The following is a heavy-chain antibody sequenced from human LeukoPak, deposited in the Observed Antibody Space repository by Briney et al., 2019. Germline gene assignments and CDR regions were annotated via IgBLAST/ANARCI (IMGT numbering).Heavy chain of an antibody. CDR1: EDSISSKY. CDR3: ASHYGGWFDP. J-gene: IGHJ5*02. V-gene: IGHV4-59*01. CDR2: IYYSGSP. Sequence: LSLTRTRSEDSISSKYWSWGGQPTVKKLECIGYIYYSGSPNYNPSLTSRVTISVDTSKNQFSLKLSSVTAADTAVYYCASHYGGWFDPWGQGTLVTVSS. D-gene: IGHD3-16*01.